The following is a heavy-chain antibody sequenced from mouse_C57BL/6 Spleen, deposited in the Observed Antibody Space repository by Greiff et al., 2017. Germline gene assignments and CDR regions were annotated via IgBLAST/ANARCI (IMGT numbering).Heavy chain of an antibody. CDR1: GYTFTSYW. Sequence: QVQLQQPGAELVMPGASVKLSCKASGYTFTSYWMHWVKQRPGQGLEWIGEIDPSDSYTNYNQKFKGKSTLTVDKSSSTAYMQLSSLTSEDSAVYYCARGGYDYLFAYWGQGTLVTVSA. CDR2: IDPSDSYT. CDR3: ARGGYDYLFAY. V-gene: IGHV1-69*01. J-gene: IGHJ3*01. D-gene: IGHD2-4*01.